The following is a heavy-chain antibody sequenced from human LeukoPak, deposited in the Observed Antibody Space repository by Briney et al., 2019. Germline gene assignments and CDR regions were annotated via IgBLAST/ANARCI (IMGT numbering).Heavy chain of an antibody. D-gene: IGHD6-25*01. J-gene: IGHJ6*02. Sequence: GGSLRLSCAASGFTFDDYAMHWVRQAPGKGLEWVSGISWNSGSIGYADSAKGRFTISRDNAKNSLYLQMNSLRAEDTALYYCAKDTSAADDYYYYGMDVWGQGTTVTVSS. V-gene: IGHV3-9*01. CDR3: AKDTSAADDYYYYGMDV. CDR2: ISWNSGSI. CDR1: GFTFDDYA.